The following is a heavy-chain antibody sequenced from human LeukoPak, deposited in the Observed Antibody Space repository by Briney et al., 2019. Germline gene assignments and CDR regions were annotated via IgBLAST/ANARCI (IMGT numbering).Heavy chain of an antibody. Sequence: GASVKVSCKASGYTFTGYYMHWVRQAPGQGLEWMGWINPNSGGTNYAQKFQGRVTMTRDTSISTAYMELSRLRSDDTAVYYCARYPSIAANWFDPWGQGTLVTVSS. CDR2: INPNSGGT. D-gene: IGHD6-25*01. CDR1: GYTFTGYY. V-gene: IGHV1-2*02. CDR3: ARYPSIAANWFDP. J-gene: IGHJ5*02.